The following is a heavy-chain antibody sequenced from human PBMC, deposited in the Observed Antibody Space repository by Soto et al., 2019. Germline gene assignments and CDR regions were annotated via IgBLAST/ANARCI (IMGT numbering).Heavy chain of an antibody. J-gene: IGHJ3*02. Sequence: TXETLSLSCTVSCGSISSYYWSWIRQPPGKGLDWIGYIYYSGSTNYNPSLKSRVTISVDTSKNQFSLKLSSVTAADTAVYYCARDRGGHANWNFYAFDIWGQGTMVTVSS. CDR1: CGSISSYY. CDR2: IYYSGST. V-gene: IGHV4-59*01. CDR3: ARDRGGHANWNFYAFDI. D-gene: IGHD1-7*01.